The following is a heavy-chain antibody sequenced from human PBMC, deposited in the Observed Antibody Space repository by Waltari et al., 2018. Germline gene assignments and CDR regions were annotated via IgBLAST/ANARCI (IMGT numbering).Heavy chain of an antibody. J-gene: IGHJ6*02. CDR3: TSGREYDIATTYMDV. V-gene: IGHV1-69*04. CDR1: PGTFDSYA. D-gene: IGHD3-22*01. CDR2: LLPCLVKV. Sequence: QVQLVQSGAEVKKPGSSVKVSCKASPGTFDSYAISWVRQAPGKGPEWMGRLLPCLVKVTYGQKFLDRVTITADRSTNTAYMELGSLRSEDTAVYYCTSGREYDIATTYMDVWGQGTTVIVSS.